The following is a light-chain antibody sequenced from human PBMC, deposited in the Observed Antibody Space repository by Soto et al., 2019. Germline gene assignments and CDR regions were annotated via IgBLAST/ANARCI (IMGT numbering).Light chain of an antibody. Sequence: EIVLTQSPATLSLSSGARATLSCRASHSLSSKSLVWYQQKSGQPPRVLIYDGSTRASGIPERFSGSGSGTDFTLTTSRLEHEDFGMYFCQQYDTSPTFGQGTKVEIK. CDR2: DGS. CDR3: QQYDTSPT. CDR1: HSLSSKS. V-gene: IGKV3-20*01. J-gene: IGKJ1*01.